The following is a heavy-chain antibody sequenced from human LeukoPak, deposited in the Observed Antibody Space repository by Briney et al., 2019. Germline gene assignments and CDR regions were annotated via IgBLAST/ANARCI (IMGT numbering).Heavy chain of an antibody. CDR2: ISYDGSNK. J-gene: IGHJ4*02. CDR1: GFTFSSYA. D-gene: IGHD5-24*01. V-gene: IGHV3-30-3*01. Sequence: PGRSLRLSCAASGFTFSSYAMHWVRQAPGKGLEWVAVISYDGSNKYYADSVKGRFTISSDNSKNTLYLQMNSLRAEDTAVYYCARESDGYNYQPFDYWGQGTLVTVSS. CDR3: ARESDGYNYQPFDY.